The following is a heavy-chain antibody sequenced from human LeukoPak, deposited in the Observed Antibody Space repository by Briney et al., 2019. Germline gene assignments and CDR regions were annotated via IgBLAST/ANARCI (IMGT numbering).Heavy chain of an antibody. CDR1: GYSINNGFY. J-gene: IGHJ1*01. V-gene: IGHV4-38-2*02. CDR3: ARYLDYGGNSRVFQH. CDR2: IYHSERT. D-gene: IGHD4-23*01. Sequence: PSETLSLTCTVSGYSINNGFYWGWIRQPPGKGLEWIGSIYHSERTHYNPSLKSRVTISIDTSKNQFSLKLSSVTAADTAVYYCARYLDYGGNSRVFQHWGQGTLVTVSS.